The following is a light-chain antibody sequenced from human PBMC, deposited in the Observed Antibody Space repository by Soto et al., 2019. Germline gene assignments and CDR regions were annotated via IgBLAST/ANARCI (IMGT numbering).Light chain of an antibody. CDR3: TSFTTISTWV. CDR1: SSDVGGYNY. CDR2: EVS. Sequence: QSVLTQPASVSGSPGPSITISCTGTSSDVGGYNYVSWFQQHPGKAPKLKIYEVSNRPSGVSNRFSGSKSGNTASLTISELQAEDEADYYCTSFTTISTWVFGGGTKLTVL. V-gene: IGLV2-14*01. J-gene: IGLJ3*02.